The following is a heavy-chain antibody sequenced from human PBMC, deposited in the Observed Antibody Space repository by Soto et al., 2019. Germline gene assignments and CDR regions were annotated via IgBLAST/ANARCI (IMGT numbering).Heavy chain of an antibody. D-gene: IGHD3-22*01. V-gene: IGHV3-11*06. CDR1: RFTFSDYY. Sequence: QGLLVESGGGLVKPGGSLRVSCAASRFTFSDYYMYWVRQAPGKGLEWLSYISPGDSYIEYADSVKGRFTISRDDVQNSLFLEMNSLRAEDTAVYYCAKDSNKYSSSLRGRYFDYWGQGTLVTVSS. CDR3: AKDSNKYSSSLRGRYFDY. J-gene: IGHJ4*02. CDR2: ISPGDSYI.